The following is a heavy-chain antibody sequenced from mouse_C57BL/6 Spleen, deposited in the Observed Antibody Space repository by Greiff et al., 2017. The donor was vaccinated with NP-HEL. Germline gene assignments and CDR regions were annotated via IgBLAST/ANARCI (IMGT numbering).Heavy chain of an antibody. CDR2: LNPNNGGT. V-gene: IGHV1-18*01. CDR1: GYTFTDYN. CDR3: ARRGDDYGSNLAWCAY. J-gene: IGHJ3*01. Sequence: EVQLQQSGPELVKPGASVTIPCQASGYTFTDYNMDWVKQSHGQSLEWIGDLNPNNGGTISNQKFQGKATLTVDKSSSTAYMELRSLTSVDTAVYDCARRGDDYGSNLAWCAYWGQGTRVTVAA. D-gene: IGHD1-1*01.